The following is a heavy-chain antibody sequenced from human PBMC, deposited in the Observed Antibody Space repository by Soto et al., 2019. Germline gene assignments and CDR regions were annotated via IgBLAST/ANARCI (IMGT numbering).Heavy chain of an antibody. D-gene: IGHD3-22*01. Sequence: EVQLLESGGGLVQPGGSLRLSCAASGFTFSSYAMSWVRQAPGKGLEWVSAISGSGGSTYYADSVKGRFTISRDNSKNTLYLQMNSLRAEDTVVYYCAKDMTYYYDCSGYPGIFDYWGQGTLVTVSS. CDR3: AKDMTYYYDCSGYPGIFDY. J-gene: IGHJ4*02. CDR2: ISGSGGST. CDR1: GFTFSSYA. V-gene: IGHV3-23*01.